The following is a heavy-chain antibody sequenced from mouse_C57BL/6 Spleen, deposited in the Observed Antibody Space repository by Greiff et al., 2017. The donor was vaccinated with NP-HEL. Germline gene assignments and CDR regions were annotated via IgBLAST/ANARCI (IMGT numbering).Heavy chain of an antibody. CDR2: IDPSDSYT. Sequence: QVQLQQPGAELVKPGASVKLSCKASGYTFTSYWMQWVKQRPGQGLEWIGEIDPSDSYTNYNQKFKGKATLTVDTSSSTAYMQLSSLTSEDSAVYYCARRGDYDRGFDYWGQGTTLTVSS. J-gene: IGHJ2*01. V-gene: IGHV1-50*01. CDR3: ARRGDYDRGFDY. D-gene: IGHD2-4*01. CDR1: GYTFTSYW.